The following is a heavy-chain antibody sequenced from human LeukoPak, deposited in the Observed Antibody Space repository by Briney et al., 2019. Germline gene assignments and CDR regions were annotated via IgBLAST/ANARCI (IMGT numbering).Heavy chain of an antibody. J-gene: IGHJ5*02. D-gene: IGHD2-2*01. Sequence: SETLSLTCTVSGGSISSSSYYWGWIRQPPGKGLEWIGSIYYSGSTYYNPSLKSRVTISVDTSKNQSSLKLSSVTAADTAVYYCTRVPAAIGGFDPWGQGTLVTVSS. V-gene: IGHV4-39*01. CDR3: TRVPAAIGGFDP. CDR2: IYYSGST. CDR1: GGSISSSSYY.